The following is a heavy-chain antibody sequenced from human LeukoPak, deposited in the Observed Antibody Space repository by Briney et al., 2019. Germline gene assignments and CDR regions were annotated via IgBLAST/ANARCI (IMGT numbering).Heavy chain of an antibody. V-gene: IGHV3-11*01. J-gene: IGHJ4*02. Sequence: GGSLRLSCAASGFTVNSNSMSWVRQAPGKGLEWVSYISSSGSTIYYADSVKGRFTISGDNTKNSLYLQMNSLRAEDTAVYYCAAVYYGSGSYYHNWGQGTLVTVSS. CDR1: GFTVNSNS. CDR3: AAVYYGSGSYYHN. CDR2: ISSSGSTI. D-gene: IGHD3-10*01.